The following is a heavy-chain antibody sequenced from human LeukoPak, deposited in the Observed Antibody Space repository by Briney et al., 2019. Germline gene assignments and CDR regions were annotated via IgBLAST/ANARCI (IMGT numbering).Heavy chain of an antibody. V-gene: IGHV3-30*04. CDR1: GFTFSSYA. CDR2: ISYDGSNK. D-gene: IGHD3-9*01. J-gene: IGHJ6*03. Sequence: GRSLRLSCAASGFTFSSYAMHWVRQAPGKGLEWVAVISYDGSNKYYADSVKGRFTISRYNSKNTLYLQMNSLRAEDTAVYYCARDSAYFDWLTVYYYYYYMDVWGKGTTVTVSS. CDR3: ARDSAYFDWLTVYYYYYYMDV.